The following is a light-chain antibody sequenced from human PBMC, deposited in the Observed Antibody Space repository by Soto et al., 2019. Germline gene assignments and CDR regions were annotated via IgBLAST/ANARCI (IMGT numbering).Light chain of an antibody. V-gene: IGLV1-44*01. CDR1: SSNIVSNT. CDR3: AAWDDSLNGSYV. J-gene: IGLJ1*01. CDR2: SNN. Sequence: QSVLTQPPSASGTPGQRVTISCSGSSSNIVSNTVNWYQQLPGTAPKLLIYSNNQRPSGVPDRFSGSKSGTSVYLAISGLLSEYEADYYCAAWDDSLNGSYVVGTGTKLTVL.